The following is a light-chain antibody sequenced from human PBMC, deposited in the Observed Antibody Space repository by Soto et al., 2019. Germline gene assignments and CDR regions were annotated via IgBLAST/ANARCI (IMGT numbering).Light chain of an antibody. J-gene: IGLJ2*01. V-gene: IGLV2-8*01. CDR2: DNN. CDR1: SSDVGGYSY. CDR3: GTWDSSLSAVV. Sequence: QSALTQPPSASGSPGQSVTISCTGASSDVGGYSYVSWYQQHPGKAPKLMIYDNNKRPSGIPDRFSGSKSGTSATLGITGLQTGDEADYYCGTWDSSLSAVVLGGGTKLTVL.